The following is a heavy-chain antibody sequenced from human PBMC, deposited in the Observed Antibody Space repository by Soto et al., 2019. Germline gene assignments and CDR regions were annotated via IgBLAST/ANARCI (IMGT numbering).Heavy chain of an antibody. D-gene: IGHD2-2*01. CDR1: GGSISSYY. CDR2: IYYSGST. V-gene: IGHV4-59*01. CDR3: ARARGYQLPFDY. Sequence: SETLSLTCTVSGGSISSYYWSWIRQPPGKGLEWIGYIYYSGSTNYNPSLKSRVTISVDTSKNQFSLKLSSVTAADTAVYYCARARGYQLPFDYWGQGTLVTVS. J-gene: IGHJ4*02.